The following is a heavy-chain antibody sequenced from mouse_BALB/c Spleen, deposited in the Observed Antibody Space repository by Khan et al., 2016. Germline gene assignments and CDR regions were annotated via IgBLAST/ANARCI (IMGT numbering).Heavy chain of an antibody. CDR3: AREGTYGNYLDY. V-gene: IGHV9-3-1*01. CDR2: INTYTGEP. CDR1: GYTFTNYG. D-gene: IGHD2-1*01. J-gene: IGHJ2*01. Sequence: QIQLVQSGPELKKPGETVKISCKASGYTFTNYGMNWVKQAPGKGLKWMGWINTYTGEPTYADDFKGRFAFSLETSASTAYLQINNLKNEDTATYFCAREGTYGNYLDYWGQGTTLTVSS.